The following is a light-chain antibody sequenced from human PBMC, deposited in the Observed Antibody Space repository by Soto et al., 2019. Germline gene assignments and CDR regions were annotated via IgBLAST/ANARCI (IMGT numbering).Light chain of an antibody. J-gene: IGKJ1*01. CDR2: KAS. CDR1: QSISIW. V-gene: IGKV1-5*03. Sequence: IQMTQSPSTLSASVGDRVAITCRASQSISIWLAWYQQKPGKAPKLLIYKASSLESGVPSRFSGSGSGTEFTLTISSVQPDDVATYYCQQYNDYSWTFGQGTKVEIK. CDR3: QQYNDYSWT.